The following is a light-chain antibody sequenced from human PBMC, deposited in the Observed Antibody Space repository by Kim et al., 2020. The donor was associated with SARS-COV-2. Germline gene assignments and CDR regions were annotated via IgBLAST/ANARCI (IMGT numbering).Light chain of an antibody. CDR3: NSRDRSTNQLV. Sequence: ALGRTVRITCQGDTLRSHYATWYQQKPGQAPVVVIYGRNDRLSGIPDRFSGSSTGDTASLTINGAQAEDEADYYCNSRDRSTNQLVFGGGTKLTVL. CDR2: GRN. J-gene: IGLJ2*01. V-gene: IGLV3-19*01. CDR1: TLRSHY.